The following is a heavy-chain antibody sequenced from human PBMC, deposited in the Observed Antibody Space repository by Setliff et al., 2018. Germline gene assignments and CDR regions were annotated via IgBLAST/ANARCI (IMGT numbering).Heavy chain of an antibody. CDR2: IRASSDYI. Sequence: GGSLRLSCAASGFIFNTYTMNWVRQAPGQGLEWVSSIRASSDYIYYAGSVKGRFTISRDNTKNSLFLEMNSLRTEDTAVYYCACPDILTGLYDYWGQGTLVTVSS. CDR3: ACPDILTGLYDY. D-gene: IGHD3-9*01. J-gene: IGHJ4*02. V-gene: IGHV3-21*01. CDR1: GFIFNTYT.